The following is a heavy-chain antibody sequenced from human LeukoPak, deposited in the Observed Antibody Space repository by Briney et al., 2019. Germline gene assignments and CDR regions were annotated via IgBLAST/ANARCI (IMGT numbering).Heavy chain of an antibody. D-gene: IGHD2-15*01. CDR3: ARGPNIVVVVAATWNFDY. CDR1: GGSFSGYY. CDR2: INHSGST. V-gene: IGHV4-34*01. Sequence: TSETLSLTCAVYGGSFSGYYWSWIRQPPGKGLEWIGEINHSGSTNYNPSLKSRVTISVDTPKNQFSLKLSSVTAADTAVYYCARGPNIVVVVAATWNFDYWGQGTLVTVSS. J-gene: IGHJ4*02.